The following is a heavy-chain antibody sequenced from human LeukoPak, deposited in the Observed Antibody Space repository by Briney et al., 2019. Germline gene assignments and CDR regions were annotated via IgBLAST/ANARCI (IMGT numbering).Heavy chain of an antibody. CDR3: TKEYAGSHYYYYYMDV. V-gene: IGHV3-30*02. J-gene: IGHJ6*03. CDR2: IRYDGSDK. Sequence: GRSLRLSCAASGFTFSNYGMHWVRQAPGKGLEWVAFIRYDGSDKNYADSVKGRLTISRDNSKKTLYLQMSSLRAEDTAVYYCTKEYAGSHYYYYYMDVWGKGTTVTVSS. CDR1: GFTFSNYG.